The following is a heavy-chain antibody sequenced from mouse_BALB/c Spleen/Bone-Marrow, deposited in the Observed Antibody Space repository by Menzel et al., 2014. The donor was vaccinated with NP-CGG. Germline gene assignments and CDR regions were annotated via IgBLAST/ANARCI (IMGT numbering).Heavy chain of an antibody. J-gene: IGHJ2*01. CDR2: IHPNSGNT. D-gene: IGHD2-14*01. V-gene: IGHV1S130*01. Sequence: VQVVESGSVLVRPGTSVKLSCKASGYTFTSSWIHWARQRPGQGLEWIGEIHPNSGNTNYNEKFKGKATLTIDTSPSTALVELSSLTSEGSAVEYWARHHRYGFYFYYRGRGTPLPGSS. CDR1: GYTFTSSW. CDR3: ARHHRYGFYFYY.